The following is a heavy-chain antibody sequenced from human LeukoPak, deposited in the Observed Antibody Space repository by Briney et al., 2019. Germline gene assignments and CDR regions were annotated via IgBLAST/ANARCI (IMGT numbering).Heavy chain of an antibody. CDR2: IWCDGSNK. CDR1: GFTFSSYG. D-gene: IGHD3-10*01. Sequence: GGSLRLSCAAYGFTFSSYGMHWVRQDPGKGLEWVASIWCDGSNKYYADSVKGRFTISRDNSKNTLSLQMNSLRAEDTAVYYCVRGPYGSGSYRWGQGTLVTVSA. J-gene: IGHJ4*02. CDR3: VRGPYGSGSYR. V-gene: IGHV3-33*01.